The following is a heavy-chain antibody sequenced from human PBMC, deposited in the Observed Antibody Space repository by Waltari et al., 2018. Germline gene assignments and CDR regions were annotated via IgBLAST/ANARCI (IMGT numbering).Heavy chain of an antibody. D-gene: IGHD3-3*01. CDR1: GLTFSSHW. Sequence: EVPVVESGGGLVQPGGSLRLSCAASGLTFSSHWMHWVRQAPGKGLVWVSRINGDGRSTSYADSVKGRFTISRDNAKNTVYLQMDSLRAEDTAVYYCVSGESGFAIRGQGSLVTVSS. J-gene: IGHJ4*02. V-gene: IGHV3-74*01. CDR3: VSGESGFAI. CDR2: INGDGRST.